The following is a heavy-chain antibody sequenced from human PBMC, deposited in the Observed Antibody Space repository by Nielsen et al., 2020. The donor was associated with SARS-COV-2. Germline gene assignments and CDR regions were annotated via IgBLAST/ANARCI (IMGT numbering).Heavy chain of an antibody. J-gene: IGHJ4*02. Sequence: GSLRLSCTVSGGSVSSGSYYWSWIRQPPGKGLEWIGYIYYSGSTNYNPSLKSRVTISVDTSKNQFSLKLSSVTAADTAVYYCARNVWNSWAGYDTSFDYWGQGTLVTVSS. CDR2: IYYSGST. V-gene: IGHV4-61*01. D-gene: IGHD3/OR15-3a*01. CDR1: GGSVSSGSYY. CDR3: ARNVWNSWAGYDTSFDY.